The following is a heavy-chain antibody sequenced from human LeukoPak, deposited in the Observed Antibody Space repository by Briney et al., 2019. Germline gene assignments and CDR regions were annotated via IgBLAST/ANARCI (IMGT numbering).Heavy chain of an antibody. D-gene: IGHD5-18*01. Sequence: PSETLSLTCSVSGASVTSYYWNWIRQSPGKGLEWIGYMYHTGTSDYNPSLQSRITISLDTPNNKVSLTLSSVTAADTAVYYCARGYVDTAMVYYFDYWGQGTLVTVSS. CDR3: ARGYVDTAMVYYFDY. V-gene: IGHV4-59*02. J-gene: IGHJ4*02. CDR1: GASVTSYY. CDR2: MYHTGTS.